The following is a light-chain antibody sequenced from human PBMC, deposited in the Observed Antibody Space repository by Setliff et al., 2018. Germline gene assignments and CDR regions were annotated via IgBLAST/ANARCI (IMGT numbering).Light chain of an antibody. CDR2: DVT. CDR3: SSYTSSSTLYV. CDR1: SRDVGAYNY. J-gene: IGLJ1*01. V-gene: IGLV2-14*01. Sequence: QSVLTQPRSVSGSPGQSVTISCTGASRDVGAYNYVSWYQQHPGKVPKLMIYDVTKRPSGVSNRFSGSKSGNTASLTISGLQAEDEADYYCSSYTSSSTLYVFGTGTRSPS.